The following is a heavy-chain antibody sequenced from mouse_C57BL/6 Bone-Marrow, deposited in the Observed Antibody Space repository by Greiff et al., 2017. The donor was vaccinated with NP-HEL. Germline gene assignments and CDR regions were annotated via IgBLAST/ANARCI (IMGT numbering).Heavy chain of an antibody. Sequence: QVQLQQPGAELVKPGASVKLSCKASGYTFTSYWMQWVKQRPGQGLEWIGEIDPSDSYTNYNQKFKGKATLTVDTSSSTAYMQLSSLTSEDSAVYYCARPRFTTVVVFHWYFDVWGTGTTVTVSS. CDR1: GYTFTSYW. J-gene: IGHJ1*03. D-gene: IGHD1-1*01. CDR2: IDPSDSYT. CDR3: ARPRFTTVVVFHWYFDV. V-gene: IGHV1-50*01.